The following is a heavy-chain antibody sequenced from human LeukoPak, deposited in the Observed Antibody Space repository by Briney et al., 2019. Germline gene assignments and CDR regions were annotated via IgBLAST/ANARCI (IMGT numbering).Heavy chain of an antibody. D-gene: IGHD2-2*01. J-gene: IGHJ5*02. CDR3: ARDGVVPAAISWFDP. CDR1: GGSISSYY. Sequence: SETLSLTCTVSGGSISSYYWGWIRQPPGKGLEWIGSIYHSGSTYYNPSLKSRVTISVDTFKNQFSLKLSSVTAADTAVYYCARDGVVPAAISWFDPWGQGTLVTVSS. CDR2: IYHSGST. V-gene: IGHV4-38-2*02.